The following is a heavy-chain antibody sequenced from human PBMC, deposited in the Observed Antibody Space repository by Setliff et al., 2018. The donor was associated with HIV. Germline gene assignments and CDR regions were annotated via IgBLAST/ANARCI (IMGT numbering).Heavy chain of an antibody. V-gene: IGHV3-49*04. CDR2: IRSKAYGGTT. J-gene: IGHJ3*02. CDR3: TSERDGYNYGRPAFDI. D-gene: IGHD5-12*01. CDR1: GFTFGDNFGDNA. Sequence: LKISCTASGFTFGDNFGDNAMSWVRQAPGKGLEWVGFIRSKAYGGTTEYAASVKGRFTISGDDSKSIAYLQMNSLKTEDAAVYYCTSERDGYNYGRPAFDIWGQGTMVTVSS.